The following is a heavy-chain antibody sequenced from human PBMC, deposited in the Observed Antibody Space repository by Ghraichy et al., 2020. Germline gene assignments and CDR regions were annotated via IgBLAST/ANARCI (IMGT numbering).Heavy chain of an antibody. Sequence: GGSLRLSCAASGFTFSSYAMHWVRQAPGKGLEWVAVISYDGSNKYYADSVKGRFTISRDNSKNTLYLQMNSLRAEDTAVYYCARSGYCSSTSCAKDAFDIWGQGTMVTVSS. CDR2: ISYDGSNK. D-gene: IGHD2-2*01. CDR3: ARSGYCSSTSCAKDAFDI. J-gene: IGHJ3*02. CDR1: GFTFSSYA. V-gene: IGHV3-30-3*01.